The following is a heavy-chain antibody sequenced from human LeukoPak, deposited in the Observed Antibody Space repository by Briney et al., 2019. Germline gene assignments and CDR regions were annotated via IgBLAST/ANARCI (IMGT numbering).Heavy chain of an antibody. CDR2: IYTSGST. Sequence: NASETLSLTCTVSGGSISSYYWRWIRQPAGKGLEWIGLIYTSGSTNYNPSLKSLVTMSVDTSKNQFSLKLSSVTAADTAVYYCASQYSSSWYLSKYFDYWGQGTLVTVSS. V-gene: IGHV4-4*07. J-gene: IGHJ4*02. D-gene: IGHD6-13*01. CDR1: GGSISSYY. CDR3: ASQYSSSWYLSKYFDY.